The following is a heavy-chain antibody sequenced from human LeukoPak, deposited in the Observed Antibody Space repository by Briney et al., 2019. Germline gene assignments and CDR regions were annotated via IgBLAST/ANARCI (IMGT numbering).Heavy chain of an antibody. J-gene: IGHJ4*02. Sequence: GGSLRLSCAASGFTFGSYWMSWVRQAPGKGLEWVANINQDGGDQYYADSVKGRFTISRGNAKNSLYLRMNSLRAEDTAIYYCARRLDRSGLSGYWGQGTLVTVSS. CDR1: GFTFGSYW. CDR3: ARRLDRSGLSGY. V-gene: IGHV3-7*01. CDR2: INQDGGDQ. D-gene: IGHD3-10*01.